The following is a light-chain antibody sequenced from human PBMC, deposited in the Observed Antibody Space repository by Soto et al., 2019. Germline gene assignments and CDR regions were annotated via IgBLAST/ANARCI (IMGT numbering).Light chain of an antibody. CDR3: QQSHGIPYT. CDR2: SAS. CDR1: QTISSS. V-gene: IGKV1-39*01. Sequence: DIQMTQSPSSLSASVGDRVTITCRASQTISSSLNWYQQKPGKAPKLLIYSASSLQSGVPSMFSGSGSRTDFTLSISSLQPEDFATYYFQQSHGIPYTFGQGTKLEIK. J-gene: IGKJ2*01.